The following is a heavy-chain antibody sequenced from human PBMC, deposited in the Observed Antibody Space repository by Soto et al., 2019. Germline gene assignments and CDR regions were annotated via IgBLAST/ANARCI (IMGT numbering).Heavy chain of an antibody. J-gene: IGHJ4*02. CDR1: ACSFTSYW. D-gene: IGHD6-13*01. CDR3: ARGQTGSWYPD. Sequence: PGEPLKIPYKASACSFTSYWIGRVIQMPGKGLAWMGIIYPGDSDTRYSPSFQGQVTISADKSISTAYLQWSSLKASDTAMYYCARGQTGSWYPDWGQGTLVTGSS. CDR2: IYPGDSDT. V-gene: IGHV5-51*01.